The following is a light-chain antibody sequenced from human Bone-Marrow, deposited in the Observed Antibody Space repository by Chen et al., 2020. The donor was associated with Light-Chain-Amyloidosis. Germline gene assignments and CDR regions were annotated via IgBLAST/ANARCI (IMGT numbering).Light chain of an antibody. J-gene: IGLJ3*02. CDR2: DDS. CDR1: NIGSTS. V-gene: IGLV3-21*02. Sequence: SYVLTQPSSVSVAPGQTATIACGGNNIGSTSVHWYQQTPGQAPLLVVYDDSDRPSGIPGRVSGSNAGNTATLTISRVEAGEEANYYCQVWDRSSDRPVFGGGTKLTVL. CDR3: QVWDRSSDRPV.